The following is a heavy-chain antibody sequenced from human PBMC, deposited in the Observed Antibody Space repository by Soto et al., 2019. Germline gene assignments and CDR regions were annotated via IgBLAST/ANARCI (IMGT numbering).Heavy chain of an antibody. CDR3: AWRYGQKLRDPQPDNWCNP. CDR1: GGSFRGYC. D-gene: IGHD4-4*01. J-gene: IGHJ5*02. Sequence: ASVILSHTCAVYGGSFRGYCCSWIRQPPGKGLEWIGEINHSGSTNYNPPLKSRVTVSVDTSKNQFSLKLSSVTAADTAVYYCAWRYGQKLRDPQPDNWCNPCGQATLITASS. V-gene: IGHV4-34*01. CDR2: INHSGST.